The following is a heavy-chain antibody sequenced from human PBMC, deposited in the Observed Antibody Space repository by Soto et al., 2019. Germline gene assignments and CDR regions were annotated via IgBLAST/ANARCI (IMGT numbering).Heavy chain of an antibody. J-gene: IGHJ4*02. CDR1: GYTFTSYG. CDR2: ISAYNGNT. CDR3: ASKVGGRGDY. V-gene: IGHV1-18*01. D-gene: IGHD1-26*01. Sequence: QVQLVQSGAEVKKPGASVKVSCKASGYTFTSYGISWVRQAPGQGLEWMGWISAYNGNTNYAQKLQGRVTMTTDTSTGTAYLGLTSPSNEDTAVDYRASKVGGRGDYRGQGTAVTVSP.